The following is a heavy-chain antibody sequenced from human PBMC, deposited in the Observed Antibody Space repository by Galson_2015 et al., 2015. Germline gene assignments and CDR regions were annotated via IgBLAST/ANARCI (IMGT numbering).Heavy chain of an antibody. V-gene: IGHV4-30-2*01. J-gene: IGHJ6*02. CDR1: GVSIGSGSYS. Sequence: TLSLTCEISGVSIGSGSYSWSWIRQPPGKGLEWIGYIYHTGSSYYNPSLRSRVTMSVDKSKNQFSLNLMSVTAADTAVYYCAREIDVWGPGTTVTVSS. CDR2: IYHTGSS. CDR3: AREIDV.